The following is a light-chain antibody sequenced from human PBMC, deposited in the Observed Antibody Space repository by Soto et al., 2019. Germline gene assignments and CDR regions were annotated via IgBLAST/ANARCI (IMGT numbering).Light chain of an antibody. J-gene: IGLJ2*01. CDR1: SSDVAAYNF. Sequence: QSALTQPASVSGSPGRSITISCTGTSSDVAAYNFVSWYQQHPGEVPKLMIYEVIKRPSGISDRFSGSKSGNTASLTISGLQAEDEADYYCSAYTHSNTVIFGGGTKLTVL. CDR2: EVI. CDR3: SAYTHSNTVI. V-gene: IGLV2-14*03.